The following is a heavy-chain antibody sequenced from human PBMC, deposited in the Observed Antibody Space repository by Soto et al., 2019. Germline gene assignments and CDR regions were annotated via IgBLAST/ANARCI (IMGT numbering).Heavy chain of an antibody. D-gene: IGHD6-19*01. J-gene: IGHJ4*02. Sequence: SETLSLTCTVSGDSISSYFWSWIRQPAGKGLEWIGRVHTSGSTTYNPSLKSRVTMTTDTSTSTAYMELRSLRSDDTAVYYCARDRSIVARRSGWYPLAYWGQGTLVTVSS. CDR1: GDSISSYF. V-gene: IGHV4-4*07. CDR3: ARDRSIVARRSGWYPLAY. CDR2: VHTSGST.